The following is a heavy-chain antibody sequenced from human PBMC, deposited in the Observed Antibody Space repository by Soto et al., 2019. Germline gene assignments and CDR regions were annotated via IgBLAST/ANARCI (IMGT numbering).Heavy chain of an antibody. D-gene: IGHD6-19*01. V-gene: IGHV1-69*01. CDR2: IIPIFGTA. Sequence: QVQLVQSGAEVKKPGSSVKVSCKASGGTFSSYAISWVRQAPGQGLEWMGGIIPIFGTANYAQKFQGRVTITADESTSTAYMELSGLRSEDTAVYYCARDLGIAVAGKGAFDIWGQGTMVTVSS. CDR1: GGTFSSYA. CDR3: ARDLGIAVAGKGAFDI. J-gene: IGHJ3*02.